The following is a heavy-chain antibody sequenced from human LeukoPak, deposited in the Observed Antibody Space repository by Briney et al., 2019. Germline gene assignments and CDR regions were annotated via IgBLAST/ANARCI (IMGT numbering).Heavy chain of an antibody. CDR2: IYYSGST. CDR3: AGDRRRTGGYFDY. CDR1: GGSISSYY. Sequence: PSETLSLACTVSGGSISSYYWSWIRQPPGKGLEWIGYIYYSGSTNYNPSLKSRVTISVDTSKNQFSPKLSSVTAADTAVYYCAGDRRRTGGYFDYWGQGTLVTVSS. D-gene: IGHD3-10*01. J-gene: IGHJ4*02. V-gene: IGHV4-59*01.